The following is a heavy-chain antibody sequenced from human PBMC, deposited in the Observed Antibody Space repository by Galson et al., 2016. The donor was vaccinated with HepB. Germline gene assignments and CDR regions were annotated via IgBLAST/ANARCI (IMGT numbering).Heavy chain of an antibody. CDR2: IKPDGSVK. V-gene: IGHV3-7*01. Sequence: SLRLSCAASGFIFSNYWMNWVRQAPGKGLEWVANIKPDGSVKYYVDSVKDRFTISRDNAENSLFLQMSRLRAEDTAVYYCARGLYCTPTTCYINGTPVGPPRSGNWFDPGGQGTLVTVSS. J-gene: IGHJ5*02. D-gene: IGHD2-2*01. CDR1: GFIFSNYW. CDR3: ARGLYCTPTTCYINGTPVGPPRSGNWFDP.